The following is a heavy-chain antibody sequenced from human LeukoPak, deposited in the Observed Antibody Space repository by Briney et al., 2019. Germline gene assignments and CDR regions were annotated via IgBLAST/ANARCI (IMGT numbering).Heavy chain of an antibody. Sequence: VASVKVSCKVSGYTLTELSMHWVRQAPGKGLEWMGGFDPEDGETIYAQKLQGRVTMTEDTSTDTAYMELSSLRSEDTAVYYCATGLGVVVPTSRQNDYWGQGTLVTVSS. CDR3: ATGLGVVVPTSRQNDY. CDR1: GYTLTELS. J-gene: IGHJ4*02. CDR2: FDPEDGET. D-gene: IGHD2-2*01. V-gene: IGHV1-24*01.